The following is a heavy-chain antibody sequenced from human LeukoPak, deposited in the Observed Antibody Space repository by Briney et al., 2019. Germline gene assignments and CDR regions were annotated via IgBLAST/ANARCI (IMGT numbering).Heavy chain of an antibody. CDR3: ARSNNDGDYLGVGFDY. CDR2: IGTAGDT. J-gene: IGHJ4*02. V-gene: IGHV3-13*01. Sequence: GGSLRLSCAASGFTFSSYDMHWVRQATGKGLEWVSAIGTAGDTYYPGSVKGRFTISRENAKNSLYLQMNSLRAEDTAVYYCARSNNDGDYLGVGFDYWGQGTLVTVSS. CDR1: GFTFSSYD. D-gene: IGHD4-17*01.